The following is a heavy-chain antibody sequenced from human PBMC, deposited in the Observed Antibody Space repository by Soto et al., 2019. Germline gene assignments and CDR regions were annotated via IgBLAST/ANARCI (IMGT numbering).Heavy chain of an antibody. Sequence: QVQLVQSGAEVKKPGASVKVSCKASGYTFTSYAMHWVRQAPGQRLEWMGWINAGNGNTKYSQKFQGRVTITRDTSASTAQMELSSLRSDDTAVYYCATDMGFRLWDCWGQGTLVTVSS. CDR3: ATDMGFRLWDC. CDR1: GYTFTSYA. D-gene: IGHD3-10*01. CDR2: INAGNGNT. J-gene: IGHJ4*02. V-gene: IGHV1-3*01.